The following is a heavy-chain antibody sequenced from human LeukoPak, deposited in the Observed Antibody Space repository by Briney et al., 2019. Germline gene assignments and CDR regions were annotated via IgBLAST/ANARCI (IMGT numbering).Heavy chain of an antibody. D-gene: IGHD3-10*01. Sequence: SETLSLTCTVSGGSISSYYWSWIRQPPGKGLEWIGYIYYSGSTNYNPSLKSRVTISVDTSKNQFSLKLSSVTAADTAVYYCARGGTMVRGVILWGQGTLVTVSS. J-gene: IGHJ4*02. V-gene: IGHV4-59*01. CDR3: ARGGTMVRGVIL. CDR1: GGSISSYY. CDR2: IYYSGST.